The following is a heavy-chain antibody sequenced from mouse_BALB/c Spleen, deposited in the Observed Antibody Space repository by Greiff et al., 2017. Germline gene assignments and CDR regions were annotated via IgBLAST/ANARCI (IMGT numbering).Heavy chain of an antibody. J-gene: IGHJ4*01. V-gene: IGHV1S137*01. CDR2: ISTYYGDA. Sequence: VKLMESGAELVRPGVSVKISCKGSGYTFTDYAMHWVKQSHAKSLEWIGVISTYYGDASYNQKFKGKATMTVDKSSSTAYMELARLTSEDSAIYYCARERDDYYAMDYWGQGTSVTVSS. CDR1: GYTFTDYA. CDR3: ARERDDYYAMDY.